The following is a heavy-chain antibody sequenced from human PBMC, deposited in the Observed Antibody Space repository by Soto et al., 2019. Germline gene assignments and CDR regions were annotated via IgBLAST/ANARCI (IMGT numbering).Heavy chain of an antibody. CDR1: GASISRGDYY. CDR2: TYNNGRP. Sequence: SETLSLTCSVSGASISRGDYYWNWIRQSPGKGLEWIGNTYNNGRPNYNPSLKSRVTISGDSSKNQFSLKLRSLSAADTAVYYCARGGVYDFWSGLFDWGQGTLVTVSS. V-gene: IGHV4-30-4*01. D-gene: IGHD3-3*01. CDR3: ARGGVYDFWSGLFD. J-gene: IGHJ4*02.